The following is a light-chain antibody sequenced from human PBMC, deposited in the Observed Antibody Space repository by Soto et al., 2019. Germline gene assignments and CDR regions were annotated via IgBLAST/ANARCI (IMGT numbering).Light chain of an antibody. CDR1: SSDVGGYNY. V-gene: IGLV2-8*01. CDR2: EVS. Sequence: QSVLTQPTSASGSPGQSVTISCTGTSSDVGGYNYVSWYQQHPVKAPKLMIYEVSKRPSGVPDRFSGSKSGNTASLTVSGLQAEDEADYYCSSYAGSNMVVFGGGTKLTVL. CDR3: SSYAGSNMVV. J-gene: IGLJ2*01.